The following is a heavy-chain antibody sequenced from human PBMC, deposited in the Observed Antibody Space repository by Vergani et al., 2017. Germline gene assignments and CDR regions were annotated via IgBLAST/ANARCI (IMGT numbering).Heavy chain of an antibody. D-gene: IGHD1-26*01. CDR3: ARLPSGSYSYYYYYGMDV. Sequence: QVKLQESGPGLVKPSQTLSLTCTVSGGSISRGGYYWSWIRQHPGKGLEWIGSIYYSGSTYYNPSLKSRVTISVDTSKNQFSLKLSSVTAADTAVYYCARLPSGSYSYYYYYGMDVWGQGTTVTVSS. J-gene: IGHJ6*02. V-gene: IGHV4-39*01. CDR2: IYYSGST. CDR1: GGSISRGGYY.